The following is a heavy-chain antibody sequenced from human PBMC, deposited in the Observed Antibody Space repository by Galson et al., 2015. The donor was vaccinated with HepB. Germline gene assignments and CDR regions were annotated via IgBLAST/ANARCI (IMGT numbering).Heavy chain of an antibody. CDR1: GFTFSDYY. Sequence: SLRLSCAASGFTFSDYYMSWIRQAPGKGLEWVSYISSSGSTIYCADSVKGRFTISRDNAKNSLYLQMNSLRAEDTAVYYCASPGGRSGWYLPGAFDIWGQGTMVTVSS. CDR2: ISSSGSTI. D-gene: IGHD6-19*01. J-gene: IGHJ3*02. CDR3: ASPGGRSGWYLPGAFDI. V-gene: IGHV3-11*01.